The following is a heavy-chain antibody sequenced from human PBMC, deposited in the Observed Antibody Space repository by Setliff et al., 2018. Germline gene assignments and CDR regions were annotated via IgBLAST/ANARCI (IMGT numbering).Heavy chain of an antibody. V-gene: IGHV1-2*02. D-gene: IGHD3-9*01. CDR1: GYTFIGHY. CDR3: ARDFIWGGLTGPDY. J-gene: IGHJ4*02. CDR2: INTNNGET. Sequence: ASVKVSCKASGYTFIGHYMHWVRQAPGEGLEWMGWINTNNGETKFAQKFQGRVTLARDTSLKTHYMELSNLTSDDTAIYYCARDFIWGGLTGPDYWGQGTLVTVSS.